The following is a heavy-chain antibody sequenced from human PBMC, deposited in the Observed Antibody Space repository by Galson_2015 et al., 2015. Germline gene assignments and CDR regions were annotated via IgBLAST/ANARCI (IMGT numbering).Heavy chain of an antibody. V-gene: IGHV4-4*02. CDR1: GYSIINGRW. CDR3: ARNGDYALGS. CDR2: IERKEGT. Sequence: SETLSLTCAVSGYSIINGRWWSWVRQSPGKGLEWIGEIERKEGTTYNPSLRGRATISVDTSKNHLSLSLTSVTAADTALYYCARNGDYALGSWGQGTLVTVSS. D-gene: IGHD4-17*01. J-gene: IGHJ4*02.